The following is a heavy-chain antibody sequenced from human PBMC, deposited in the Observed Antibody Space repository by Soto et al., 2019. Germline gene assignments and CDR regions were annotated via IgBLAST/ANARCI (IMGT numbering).Heavy chain of an antibody. CDR1: GFTFSSYS. J-gene: IGHJ6*02. V-gene: IGHV3-48*02. CDR2: ISSSSSTI. D-gene: IGHD2-21*02. CDR3: ARDPRHIVVVTAILGYGMDV. Sequence: GGSLRLSCAASGFTFSSYSMNWVRQAPGKGLEWVSYISSSSSTIYYADSVKGRFTISRDNAKNSLYLQMNSLRDEDTAVYYCARDPRHIVVVTAILGYGMDVWGQGTTVTVSS.